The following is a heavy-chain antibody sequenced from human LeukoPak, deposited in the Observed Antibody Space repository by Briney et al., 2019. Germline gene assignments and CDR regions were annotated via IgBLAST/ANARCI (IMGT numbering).Heavy chain of an antibody. CDR1: GGTFSSYA. D-gene: IGHD3-22*01. J-gene: IGHJ4*02. V-gene: IGHV1-69*05. Sequence: ASVKVSCKASGGTFSSYAISWVRQAPGQGLEWMGGIIPIFGTANYAQEFQGRVTITTDESTSTAYMELSSLRSEDTAVYYCARARGDSSGYYGGYWGQGTLVTVSS. CDR2: IIPIFGTA. CDR3: ARARGDSSGYYGGY.